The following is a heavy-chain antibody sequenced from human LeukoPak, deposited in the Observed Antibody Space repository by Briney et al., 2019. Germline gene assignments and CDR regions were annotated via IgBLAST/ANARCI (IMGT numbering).Heavy chain of an antibody. D-gene: IGHD6-13*01. CDR1: GYTFTGYY. J-gene: IGHJ5*02. Sequence: ASVKVSCKASGYTFTGYYMHWVRQAPGQGLEWMGWINTNTGNPTYAQGFTGRFVFSLDTSVSTAYLQISSLKAEDTAVYYCARSYSSSWYGDNWFDPWGQGTLVTVSS. V-gene: IGHV7-4-1*02. CDR3: ARSYSSSWYGDNWFDP. CDR2: INTNTGNP.